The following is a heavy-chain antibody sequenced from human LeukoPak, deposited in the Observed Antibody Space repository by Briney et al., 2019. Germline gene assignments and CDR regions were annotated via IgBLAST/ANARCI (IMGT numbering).Heavy chain of an antibody. J-gene: IGHJ4*02. CDR3: ARGLNFDY. V-gene: IGHV3-11*04. CDR1: GFTFSDYY. Sequence: KPGGSLRLSXAASGFTFSDYYMSWVRQAPGKGLEWVSYISSRGSSIYYADSMKGRFTISRDDAKKSLHLQVNSLRADDTAVYYCARGLNFDYWGQGTLVTVSS. CDR2: ISSRGSSI.